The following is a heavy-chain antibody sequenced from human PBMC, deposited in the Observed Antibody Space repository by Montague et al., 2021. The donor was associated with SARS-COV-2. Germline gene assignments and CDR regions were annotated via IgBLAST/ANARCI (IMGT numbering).Heavy chain of an antibody. J-gene: IGHJ4*02. CDR1: GFTFSIFA. Sequence: SLRLSCAASGFTFSIFAMSWARQAPGNGLEWISVLYKDDRTTDYAGSVKGRFTISRDNSKNTLYLQMDSLRVEDTAVYYCAKRNGYNPRNWSFDYWGRGTLVTVSS. D-gene: IGHD5-24*01. V-gene: IGHV3-23*03. CDR2: LYKDDRTT. CDR3: AKRNGYNPRNWSFDY.